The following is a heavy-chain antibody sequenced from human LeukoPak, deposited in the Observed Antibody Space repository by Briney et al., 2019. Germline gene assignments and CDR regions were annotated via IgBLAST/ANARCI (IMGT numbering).Heavy chain of an antibody. CDR2: FDPEDGET. J-gene: IGHJ4*02. V-gene: IGHV1-24*01. Sequence: ASVKVSCKVSGYTLTELSMHWVRQAPGKGLEWMGGFDPEDGETIYAQKFQGRVTMTEGTSTDTAYMELSSLRSEDTAVYYCATILPTYYFDYWGQGTLVTVSS. CDR1: GYTLTELS. D-gene: IGHD2-21*01. CDR3: ATILPTYYFDY.